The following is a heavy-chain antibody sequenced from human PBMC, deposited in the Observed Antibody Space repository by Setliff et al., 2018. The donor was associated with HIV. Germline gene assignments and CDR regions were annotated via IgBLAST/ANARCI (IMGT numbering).Heavy chain of an antibody. CDR1: GYSISSGYY. V-gene: IGHV4-38-2*02. J-gene: IGHJ3*02. D-gene: IGHD1-26*01. CDR2: IYHSGIT. Sequence: PSETLSLTCTVSGYSISSGYYWVWIRQPPGKGLEWIGSIYHSGITHYNSSLKSRVTISVDTSKNQFSLNLTSVTAADTAVYYCARLGYSVSLVVAFDIWGQVTMVTVSS. CDR3: ARLGYSVSLVVAFDI.